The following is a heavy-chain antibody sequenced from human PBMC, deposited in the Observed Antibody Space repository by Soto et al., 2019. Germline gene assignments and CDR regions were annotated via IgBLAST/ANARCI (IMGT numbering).Heavy chain of an antibody. CDR1: GYTFTSYG. Sequence: ASVKVSCKASGYTFTSYGISWVRQAPGQGLEWMGWISAYNGNTNYAQKLQGRVTMTTDTPTSTAYMELRSLRSDDTAVYYCARADDPYYYDSSGSDYWGQGTLVTVSS. D-gene: IGHD3-22*01. CDR3: ARADDPYYYDSSGSDY. V-gene: IGHV1-18*01. J-gene: IGHJ4*02. CDR2: ISAYNGNT.